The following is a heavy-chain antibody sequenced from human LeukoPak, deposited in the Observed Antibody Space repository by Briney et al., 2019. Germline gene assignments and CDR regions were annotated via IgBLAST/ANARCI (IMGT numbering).Heavy chain of an antibody. Sequence: GGSLRLSCAASGFTFSSYAMSWVRQAPGKGLEWVSAISGSGGSTYYADSVKGRFTISRDNSKNTLYLQMNSLRAEDTAVYYCARAGAGHDAFDIWGQGTMVTVSS. D-gene: IGHD1-26*01. CDR3: ARAGAGHDAFDI. CDR2: ISGSGGST. V-gene: IGHV3-23*01. J-gene: IGHJ3*02. CDR1: GFTFSSYA.